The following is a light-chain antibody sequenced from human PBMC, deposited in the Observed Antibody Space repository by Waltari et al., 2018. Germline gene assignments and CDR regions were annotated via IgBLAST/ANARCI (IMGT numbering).Light chain of an antibody. CDR3: SSYSTSITPYV. J-gene: IGLJ1*01. V-gene: IGLV2-14*03. CDR2: DVS. Sequence: YQQHPGKAPKLMIYDVSRRPSGVSNRFFGSKSGTTASLTVSGLQAEDEAVYFCSSYSTSITPYVFGAGTKVTVL.